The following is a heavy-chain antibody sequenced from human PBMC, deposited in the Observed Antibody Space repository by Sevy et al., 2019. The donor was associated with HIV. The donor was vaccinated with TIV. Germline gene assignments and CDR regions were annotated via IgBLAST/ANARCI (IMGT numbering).Heavy chain of an antibody. CDR3: ARGPEWELTSFLSH. CDR2: IWFDGSNT. D-gene: IGHD3-9*01. Sequence: GGSLRLSCAASGFTFSSFGMHWVRQAPGNGLEWLAVIWFDGSNTYYADSVRGRFTISRDIAKNTLHLQMNSLRAEDTAVYYCARGPEWELTSFLSHWGQGTLVTVSS. CDR1: GFTFSSFG. J-gene: IGHJ4*02. V-gene: IGHV3-33*01.